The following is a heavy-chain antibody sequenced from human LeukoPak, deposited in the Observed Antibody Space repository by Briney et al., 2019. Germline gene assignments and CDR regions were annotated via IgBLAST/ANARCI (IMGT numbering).Heavy chain of an antibody. Sequence: SETLSLTCTVSGGSISSYYWSWIRQPAGKGLEWIGRICTSGSTNYNPSLKSRVTMSVDTSKNQFSLKLNSVTAADTAVYYCASRYFCSSTSCYTFDYWGQGTLVTVSS. CDR1: GGSISSYY. CDR3: ASRYFCSSTSCYTFDY. D-gene: IGHD2-2*02. V-gene: IGHV4-4*07. J-gene: IGHJ4*02. CDR2: ICTSGST.